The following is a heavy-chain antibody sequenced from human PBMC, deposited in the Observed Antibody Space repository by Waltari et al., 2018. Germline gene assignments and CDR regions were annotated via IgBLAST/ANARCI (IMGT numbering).Heavy chain of an antibody. CDR2: LNPHSGNT. CDR1: GYTFTSYD. J-gene: IGHJ4*02. CDR3: ARGQKQWLGY. D-gene: IGHD6-19*01. V-gene: IGHV1-8*03. Sequence: QVQLVQSGAEVKKPGASVKVSCKASGYTFTSYDINWVRQATGQGLEWMGRLNPHSGNTGDAQKFQDRVNSTRNISISTAYMELSSLRSEDTAVYYCARGQKQWLGYWGQGTLVTVSS.